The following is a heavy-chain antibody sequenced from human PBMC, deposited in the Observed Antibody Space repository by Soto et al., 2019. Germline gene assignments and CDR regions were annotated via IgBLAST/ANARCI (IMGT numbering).Heavy chain of an antibody. CDR3: VRHKAYSNSMRRMDV. J-gene: IGHJ6*02. CDR2: ISRSGITR. D-gene: IGHD4-4*01. Sequence: QVQLVESGGGLVKPGGSLRLSCAASGFIFTDYYMGWVRQVPGKGLEWLSYISRSGITRDYADSVKGRFTISRDNPEKTLYLQMHSLRAGDTAIYYCVRHKAYSNSMRRMDVWGQGTAVTVSS. CDR1: GFIFTDYY. V-gene: IGHV3-11*01.